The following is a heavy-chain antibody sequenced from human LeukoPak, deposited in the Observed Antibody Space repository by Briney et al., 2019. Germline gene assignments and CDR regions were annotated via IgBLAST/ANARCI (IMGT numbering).Heavy chain of an antibody. CDR3: ARAYSSYDFWSGYNDYYYYYMDV. Sequence: SETLSLTCTVSGGSISSYYWSWIRQPPGKGPEWIGYIYYSGSTNYNPSLKSRVTISVDTSKNQFSLKLSSVTAADTAVYYCARAYSSYDFWSGYNDYYYYYMDVWGKGTTVTVSS. D-gene: IGHD3-3*01. CDR2: IYYSGST. CDR1: GGSISSYY. J-gene: IGHJ6*03. V-gene: IGHV4-59*01.